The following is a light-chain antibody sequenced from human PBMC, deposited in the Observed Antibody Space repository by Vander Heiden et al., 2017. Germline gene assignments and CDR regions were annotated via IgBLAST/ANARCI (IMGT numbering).Light chain of an antibody. V-gene: IGKV3-11*01. J-gene: IGKJ3*01. CDR3: QQRSDWPLT. Sequence: EIVLTQSPATLSLSPGERATLSCRASQSVGSYLAWYQQKPGQAPRLLIHDASSRATGIQARFSGSGSGTDFTLTISSLEPEDFAVYYCQQRSDWPLTFGPGTKVDIK. CDR1: QSVGSY. CDR2: DAS.